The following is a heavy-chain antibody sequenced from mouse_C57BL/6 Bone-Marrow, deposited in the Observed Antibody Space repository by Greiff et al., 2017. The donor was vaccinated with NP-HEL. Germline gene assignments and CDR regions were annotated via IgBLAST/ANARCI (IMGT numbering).Heavy chain of an antibody. CDR2: IYPRSGNT. D-gene: IGHD2-4*01. V-gene: IGHV1-81*01. CDR3: ARFATMITTRRYYFDD. Sequence: QVQLQQSGAELARPGASVKLSCKASGYTFTSYGISWVKQRTGQGLEWIGEIYPRSGNTYYNEKFKGKATLTADKSSSTAYMELRSLTSEDSAVYFCARFATMITTRRYYFDDWGQGTTLTVSS. CDR1: GYTFTSYG. J-gene: IGHJ2*01.